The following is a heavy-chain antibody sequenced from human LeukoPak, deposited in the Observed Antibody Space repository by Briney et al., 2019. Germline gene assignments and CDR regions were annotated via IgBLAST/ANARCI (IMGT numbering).Heavy chain of an antibody. J-gene: IGHJ4*02. CDR2: IIPILGIA. CDR3: ARDWHDILTGYFLDY. D-gene: IGHD3-9*01. CDR1: GGTFSSYT. V-gene: IGHV1-69*04. Sequence: SVKVSRKASGGTFSSYTISWVRQAPGQGLEWMGRIIPILGIANYAQKFQGRVTITADKSTSTAYMELSSLRSEDTAVYYCARDWHDILTGYFLDYWGQGTLVTVSS.